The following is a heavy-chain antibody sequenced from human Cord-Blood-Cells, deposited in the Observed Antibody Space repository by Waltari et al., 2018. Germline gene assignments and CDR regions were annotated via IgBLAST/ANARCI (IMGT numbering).Heavy chain of an antibody. CDR1: GGSFSGYY. Sequence: QVQLQQWRAGLLKPSATLSLTCAVYGGSFSGYYWSWIRQPPGKGLEWIGEINHGGSTNYNPSLKMRVTISVDTSKNQFSLKLSSVTAADTAVYYCAGEGPAATTFFDYWGQGTLVTVSS. CDR2: INHGGST. D-gene: IGHD2-2*01. CDR3: AGEGPAATTFFDY. J-gene: IGHJ4*02. V-gene: IGHV4-34*01.